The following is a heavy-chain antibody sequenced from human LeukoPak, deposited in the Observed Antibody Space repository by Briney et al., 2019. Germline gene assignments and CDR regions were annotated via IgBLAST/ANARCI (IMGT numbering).Heavy chain of an antibody. CDR1: GYTFTSYG. CDR3: ARASAGRWLQIRSFDY. CDR2: ISAYNGNT. V-gene: IGHV1-18*01. J-gene: IGHJ4*02. Sequence: ASVKVTCKASGYTFTSYGISWVRQAPGQGLEWMGWISAYNGNTNYAQKFQGRVTITRNTSISTAYMELSSLRSEDTAVYYCARASAGRWLQIRSFDYWGQGTLVTVSS. D-gene: IGHD5-24*01.